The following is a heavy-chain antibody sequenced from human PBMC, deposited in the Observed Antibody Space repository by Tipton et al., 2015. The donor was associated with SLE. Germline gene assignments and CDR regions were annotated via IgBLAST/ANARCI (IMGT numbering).Heavy chain of an antibody. V-gene: IGHV4-39*07. D-gene: IGHD3-10*01. Sequence: TLSLTCSVSGGSISSRSYYWGWIRQPPGMGLEWIGSIYYSGSTFHNPSLKSRLTISVDTSKNQFSLKLRSVTAADTAVYYFARAEYSFVYWGQGALVTVSS. J-gene: IGHJ4*02. CDR3: ARAEYSFVY. CDR1: GGSISSRSYY. CDR2: IYYSGST.